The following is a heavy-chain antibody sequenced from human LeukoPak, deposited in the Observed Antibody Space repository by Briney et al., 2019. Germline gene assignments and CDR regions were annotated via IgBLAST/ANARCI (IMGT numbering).Heavy chain of an antibody. Sequence: SATLSLTCTVPGGSISSNYWSWIRQPAGKGLEWIGRIYTSGSTNYNPSLKGRVTISVDKSKNHVSLKLSSVTAADTAVYYCAGPPTGTGGYWGQGTLVTVSS. V-gene: IGHV4-4*07. CDR1: GGSISSNY. CDR3: AGPPTGTGGY. D-gene: IGHD1-1*01. J-gene: IGHJ4*02. CDR2: IYTSGST.